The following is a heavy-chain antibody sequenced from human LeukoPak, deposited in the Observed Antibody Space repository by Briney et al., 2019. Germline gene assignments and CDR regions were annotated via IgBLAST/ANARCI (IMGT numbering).Heavy chain of an antibody. CDR2: ISGSGGST. J-gene: IGHJ4*02. D-gene: IGHD3-22*01. CDR1: GFTFSSYA. CDR3: ARSPGYYDSSGYYDF. V-gene: IGHV3-23*01. Sequence: GGSLRLSCAASGFTFSSYAMSWVRQAPGKGLEWVSAISGSGGSTYYADSVKGRFTISRDNSKNTLYLQMNSLRAEDTAVFYCARSPGYYDSSGYYDFWGQGTLVTVSS.